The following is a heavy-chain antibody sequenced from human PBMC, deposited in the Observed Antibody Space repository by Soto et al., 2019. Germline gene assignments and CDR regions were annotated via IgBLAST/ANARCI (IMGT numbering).Heavy chain of an antibody. CDR1: GFSLSTSGMC. J-gene: IGHJ6*02. D-gene: IGHD1-26*01. V-gene: IGHV2-70*01. CDR3: AQIGGGSYXYYYGMDV. CDR2: IDWDDDK. Sequence: SGPTLVNPTQTLTLTCTFSGFSLSTSGMCVSWIRQPPGKALEWLALIDWDDDKYYSTSLKTRLTISKDTSKNQVVLTMTNMDPVDTATYYCAQIGGGSYXYYYGMDVWGQGTTVTVSS.